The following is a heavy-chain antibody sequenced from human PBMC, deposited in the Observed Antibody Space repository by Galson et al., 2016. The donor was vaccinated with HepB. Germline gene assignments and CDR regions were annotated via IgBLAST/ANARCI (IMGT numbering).Heavy chain of an antibody. V-gene: IGHV3-33*08. CDR2: IWYDGSNK. Sequence: SLRLSCAASGFTFSDYGIHWVRQAPGKGLEWMAVIWYDGSNKYYADSVKGRFTISRDNSKNALDLQMNSLRAEDTAVYYCARGVGYGSGSHFDYWGQGTLVTVSA. CDR1: GFTFSDYG. CDR3: ARGVGYGSGSHFDY. D-gene: IGHD3-10*01. J-gene: IGHJ4*02.